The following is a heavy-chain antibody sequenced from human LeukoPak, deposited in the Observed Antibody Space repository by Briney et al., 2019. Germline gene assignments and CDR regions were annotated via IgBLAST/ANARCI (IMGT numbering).Heavy chain of an antibody. V-gene: IGHV3-11*04. CDR1: GFTFSDYY. CDR3: ARVTVVVYYYYMDV. D-gene: IGHD3-22*01. CDR2: ISSSGSTI. J-gene: IGHJ6*03. Sequence: GGSLRLSCAASGFTFSDYYMSWIRQAPGKGLEWVSYISSSGSTIYYADSVKGRFTISRDNAKNSLYLQMNSLRAEDTAVYYCARVTVVVYYYYMDVWGKGTTVTVSS.